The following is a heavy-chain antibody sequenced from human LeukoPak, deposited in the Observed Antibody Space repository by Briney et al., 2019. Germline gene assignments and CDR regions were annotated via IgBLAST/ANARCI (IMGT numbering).Heavy chain of an antibody. CDR1: GFTFSSYW. V-gene: IGHV3-7*01. Sequence: PGGALRLSCAASGFTFSSYWMSWVRQAPAKGLERVAKIKQDGSEGYYVDPVKGRFTIYRDNAKNSLYLQMNSLRAEDTAVYYCASARYGDYEGFANLNFWGQGTLVTVSS. D-gene: IGHD4-17*01. CDR2: IKQDGSEG. J-gene: IGHJ4*02. CDR3: ASARYGDYEGFANLNF.